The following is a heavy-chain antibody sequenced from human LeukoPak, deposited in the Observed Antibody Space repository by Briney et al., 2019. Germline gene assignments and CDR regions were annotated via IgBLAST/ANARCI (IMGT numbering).Heavy chain of an antibody. CDR2: ISRDGGAI. D-gene: IGHD1-26*01. CDR3: ARGTYYYFDY. V-gene: IGHV3-48*02. Sequence: PGGSLRLSCAAFGFTFSSYSINWVRQAPGKGLEWVSYISRDGGAIYYADSVKGRFTISRDNARNSLYLQMSTLTDEDTAVYFCARGTYYYFDYWGQGMLVTVSS. J-gene: IGHJ4*02. CDR1: GFTFSSYS.